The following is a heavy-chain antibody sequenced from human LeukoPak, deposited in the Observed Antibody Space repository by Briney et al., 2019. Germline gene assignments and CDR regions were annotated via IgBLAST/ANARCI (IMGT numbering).Heavy chain of an antibody. CDR1: GITFSSYW. Sequence: GGSLRLSCTASGITFSSYWMHWVRQAPGKGLVWVSRIDSGGSNTNYADSVKGRVTISRDNAKNTLYLEMNNLRDEDTAVYYCTRDRSYSSDSWGQGTLVTVSS. V-gene: IGHV3-74*01. CDR2: IDSGGSNT. CDR3: TRDRSYSSDS. J-gene: IGHJ4*02. D-gene: IGHD2-21*01.